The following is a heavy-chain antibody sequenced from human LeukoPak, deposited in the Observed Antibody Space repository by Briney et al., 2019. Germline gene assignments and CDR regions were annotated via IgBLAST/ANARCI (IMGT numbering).Heavy chain of an antibody. CDR1: GFTFSSYA. Sequence: PGGSLRLSCVGSGFTFSSYAMNWVRQAPGKGLEWVSSISSNNNIYYADSVKGRFTISRDNAKNSMSLQMNSMRGEDTAVYYCGREDCNNVRCYGAADAWGQGTLVTASS. CDR3: GREDCNNVRCYGAADA. D-gene: IGHD2-2*01. CDR2: ISSNNNI. J-gene: IGHJ5*02. V-gene: IGHV3-69-1*01.